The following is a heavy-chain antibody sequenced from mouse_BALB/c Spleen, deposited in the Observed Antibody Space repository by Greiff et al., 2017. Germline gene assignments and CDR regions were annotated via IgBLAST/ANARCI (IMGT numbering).Heavy chain of an antibody. D-gene: IGHD1-1*01. J-gene: IGHJ4*01. V-gene: IGHV2-9*02. CDR2: IWAGGST. Sequence: QVQLQQSGPGLVAPSQSLSITCTVSGFSLTSYGVHWVRQPPGKGLEWLGVIWAGGSTNYNSALMSRLSISKDNSKSQVFLKMNSLQTDDTAMYYCARDYYGSPYAMDYWGQGTSVTVSS. CDR3: ARDYYGSPYAMDY. CDR1: GFSLTSYG.